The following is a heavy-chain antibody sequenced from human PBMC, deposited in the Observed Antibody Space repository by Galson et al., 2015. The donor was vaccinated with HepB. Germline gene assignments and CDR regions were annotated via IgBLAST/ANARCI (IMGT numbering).Heavy chain of an antibody. V-gene: IGHV3-21*01. D-gene: IGHD4-17*01. CDR1: GFTFSSYG. J-gene: IGHJ3*02. Sequence: SLRLSCAASGFTFSSYGMHWVRQAPGKGLEWVSSISSSSSYIYYADSVEGRFTISRDNAKNSLYLQMNSLRAEDTAVYYCARDLYGDYAFDIWGQGTMVTVSS. CDR3: ARDLYGDYAFDI. CDR2: ISSSSSYI.